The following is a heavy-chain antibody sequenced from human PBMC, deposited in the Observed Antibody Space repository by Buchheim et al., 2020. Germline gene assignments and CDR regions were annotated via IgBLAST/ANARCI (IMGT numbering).Heavy chain of an antibody. V-gene: IGHV3-23*01. Sequence: VQLLESGGGLVQPGGSLRLSCAASGFTFRNYAMSWVRQAPGKGPEWFSAIRDSGGDTYLADSVKGRFTISRDNSMNTLYLQMNSLRAEDTAVYYCAKGDSGSCPYYFDFWGQGTL. J-gene: IGHJ4*02. CDR1: GFTFRNYA. D-gene: IGHD6-19*01. CDR2: IRDSGGDT. CDR3: AKGDSGSCPYYFDF.